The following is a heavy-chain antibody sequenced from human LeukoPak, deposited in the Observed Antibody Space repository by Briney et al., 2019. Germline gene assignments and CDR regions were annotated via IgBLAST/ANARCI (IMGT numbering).Heavy chain of an antibody. Sequence: ASVKVSCKASGYTFTNFYIHWVRQVPGQGLEWMGIIHPSVGSTAYAQKFQGRVTMTRDTSTSTVYMDVSSLRSEDTAVYYCARVRTDGYNDYWGQGTLVTVSS. CDR2: IHPSVGST. CDR1: GYTFTNFY. V-gene: IGHV1-46*01. CDR3: ARVRTDGYNDY. J-gene: IGHJ4*02. D-gene: IGHD5-24*01.